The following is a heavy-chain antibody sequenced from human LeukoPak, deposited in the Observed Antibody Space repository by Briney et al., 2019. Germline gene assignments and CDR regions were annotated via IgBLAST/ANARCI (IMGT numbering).Heavy chain of an antibody. V-gene: IGHV4-34*01. Sequence: KPSQTLSLTCAVYGGSFSGYYWSWIRQPPGKGLEWIGEINHSGSTNYNPSLKSRVTISVDTSKNQFSLKLSSVTAADTAVYYCARAIFGVVDLDYWGQGTLVTVSS. CDR3: ARAIFGVVDLDY. D-gene: IGHD3-3*01. CDR1: GGSFSGYY. J-gene: IGHJ4*02. CDR2: INHSGST.